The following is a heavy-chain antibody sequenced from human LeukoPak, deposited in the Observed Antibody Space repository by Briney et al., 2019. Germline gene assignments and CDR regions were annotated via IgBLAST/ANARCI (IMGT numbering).Heavy chain of an antibody. CDR1: GYTFTSYG. V-gene: IGHV1-18*04. CDR2: ISAYNGNT. J-gene: IGHJ4*02. CDR3: ALTKDIVVVPAAQFDY. Sequence: ASVKVSCKASGYTFTSYGISWVRQAPGQGLEWMGWISAYNGNTNYAQKLQGGVTMTTDTSTSTAYMELRSLRSDDTAVYYCALTKDIVVVPAAQFDYWGQGTLVTVSS. D-gene: IGHD2-2*01.